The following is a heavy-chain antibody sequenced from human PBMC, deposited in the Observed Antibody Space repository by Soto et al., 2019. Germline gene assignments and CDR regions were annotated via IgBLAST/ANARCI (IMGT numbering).Heavy chain of an antibody. D-gene: IGHD3-22*01. V-gene: IGHV1-18*04. Sequence: ASVKVSCKASGYTFSTYGISWVRQAPGQGLEWMGWISAYNGATTYAQKFQGRVTMTTDISTSTGYMELRSLRSDDTAVYYCRREVYYYDSSGLDYWGQ. J-gene: IGHJ4*01. CDR2: ISAYNGAT. CDR1: GYTFSTYG. CDR3: RREVYYYDSSGLDY.